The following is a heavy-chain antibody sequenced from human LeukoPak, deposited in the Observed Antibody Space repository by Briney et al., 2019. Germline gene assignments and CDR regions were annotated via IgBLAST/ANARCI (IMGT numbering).Heavy chain of an antibody. V-gene: IGHV4-59*01. Sequence: SETLSLTCTVSGGSMSGYYWTWIRQPPGKGLEWIAYIYYSGSTNYNPSLKSQVTISVDTSKNQFSLRLNSVTAADTAVYYCARLRGNYFPDYWGQGTLVTVSS. D-gene: IGHD4-11*01. CDR2: IYYSGST. CDR1: GGSMSGYY. J-gene: IGHJ4*02. CDR3: ARLRGNYFPDY.